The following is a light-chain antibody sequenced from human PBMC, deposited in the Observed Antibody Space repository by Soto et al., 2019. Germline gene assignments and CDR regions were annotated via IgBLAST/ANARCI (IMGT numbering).Light chain of an antibody. V-gene: IGKV1-39*01. CDR2: AAS. CDR3: QQSYTTPRT. CDR1: QIISTF. J-gene: IGKJ1*01. Sequence: DIQMTQSPSSLSASVGDRVSVTCRASQIISTFLNWYQQRPWEAPKLLIYAASSLQSGVPSRFSGSVSGADFTLTIGILQPEDFATYYFQQSYTTPRTFGQGTKVEVK.